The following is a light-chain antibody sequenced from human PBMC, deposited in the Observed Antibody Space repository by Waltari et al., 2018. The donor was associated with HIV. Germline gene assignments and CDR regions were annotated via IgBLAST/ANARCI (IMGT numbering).Light chain of an antibody. CDR3: QQYGSSPYT. J-gene: IGKJ2*01. V-gene: IGKV3-20*01. CDR1: QTVSTNY. CDR2: GAS. Sequence: PGERATLSCTASQTVSTNYLAWYQQKPGQAPKLLIYGASSRATGIPDRFSGSGSGTDFALTIRRLEPEDFALYYCQQYGSSPYTFGQGTKLEIK.